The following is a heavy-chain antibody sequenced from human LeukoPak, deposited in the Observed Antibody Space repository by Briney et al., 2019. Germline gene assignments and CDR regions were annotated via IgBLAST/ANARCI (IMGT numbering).Heavy chain of an antibody. CDR1: GFTFSSYS. V-gene: IGHV3-21*01. CDR3: ARVAVTEYYFDY. CDR2: ISSSSSYI. Sequence: GGSLRLSCAASGFTFSSYSMNWVRQAPGKGLEWVSSISSSSSYIYYADSVKGQFTISRDNAKNSLYLQMNSLRAEDTAVYYCARVAVTEYYFDYWGQGTLVTVSS. J-gene: IGHJ4*02. D-gene: IGHD2-21*02.